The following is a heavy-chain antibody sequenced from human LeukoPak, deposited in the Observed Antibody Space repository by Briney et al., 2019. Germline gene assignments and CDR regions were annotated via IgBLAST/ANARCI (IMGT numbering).Heavy chain of an antibody. CDR3: ARVHIAVVSLIGNWFDP. J-gene: IGHJ5*02. CDR1: GGSFSGYY. Sequence: SETLSLTCAVYGGSFSGYYWSWIRQPPGKGLEWIGEINHSGSTNYNPSLKSRVTISVDTSKNQFSLKLSSVTAADTAVYYCARVHIAVVSLIGNWFDPWGQGTLVTVSS. D-gene: IGHD2-21*01. V-gene: IGHV4-34*01. CDR2: INHSGST.